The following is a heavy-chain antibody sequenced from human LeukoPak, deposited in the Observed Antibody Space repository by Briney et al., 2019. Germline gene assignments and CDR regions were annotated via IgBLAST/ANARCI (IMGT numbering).Heavy chain of an antibody. V-gene: IGHV4-61*02. CDR3: ARVARSSQYCSGGSCSRGYFDY. J-gene: IGHJ4*02. CDR2: IYTSGST. D-gene: IGHD2-15*01. CDR1: GGSISSGSYY. Sequence: SQTLSLTCTVSGGSISSGSYYWSWTRQPAGKGLEWIGRIYTSGSTNYNPSLKSRVTISVDTSKNQFSLKLSSVTAADTAVYYCARVARSSQYCSGGSCSRGYFDYWGQGTLVTVSS.